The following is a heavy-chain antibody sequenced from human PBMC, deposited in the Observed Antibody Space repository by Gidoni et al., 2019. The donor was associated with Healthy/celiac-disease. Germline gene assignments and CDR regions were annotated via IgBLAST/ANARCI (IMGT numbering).Heavy chain of an antibody. V-gene: IGHV4-34*01. CDR1: GGSFSGYY. D-gene: IGHD6-13*01. CDR3: ARGLAAAKSPFKY. CDR2: INHSGST. Sequence: QVQQQQWGAGRLKPSETLSLTCAVYGGSFSGYYWSWIRQPPGKGLEWIGEINHSGSTNYNPSLKSRVTISVDTSKNQFSLKLSSVTAADTAVYYCARGLAAAKSPFKYWGQGTLVTVSS. J-gene: IGHJ4*02.